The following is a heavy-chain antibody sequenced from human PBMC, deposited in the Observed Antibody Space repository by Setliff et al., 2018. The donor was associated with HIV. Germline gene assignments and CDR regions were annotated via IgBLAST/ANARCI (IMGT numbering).Heavy chain of an antibody. Sequence: LRLSCAASGFTFSNAWMNWVRQAPGKGLEWVGRIKSKTDGGTTDYAAPVKGRFTISRDDSKNTLYLQMNSLKTEDTAVYYCTTDLGGSYHGWNYWGQGTQVTVSS. CDR2: IKSKTDGGTT. D-gene: IGHD1-26*01. CDR1: GFTFSNAW. CDR3: TTDLGGSYHGWNY. V-gene: IGHV3-15*07. J-gene: IGHJ4*02.